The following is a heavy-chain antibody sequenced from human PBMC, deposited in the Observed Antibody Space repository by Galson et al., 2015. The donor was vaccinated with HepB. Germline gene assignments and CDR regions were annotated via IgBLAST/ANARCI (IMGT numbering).Heavy chain of an antibody. CDR1: GDAISRNNW. D-gene: IGHD3-10*01. J-gene: IGHJ4*02. V-gene: IGHV4-4*02. CDR2: IHHSGGA. Sequence: LSLTCAVSGDAISRNNWLSWFRQPPGKGPEWIGEIHHSGGANYNPSLKSRVTISVDKSKNQFSLKLTSVTAADTAVYYCARRLVWGVIRGFYYWGQGTLVTVSS. CDR3: ARRLVWGVIRGFYY.